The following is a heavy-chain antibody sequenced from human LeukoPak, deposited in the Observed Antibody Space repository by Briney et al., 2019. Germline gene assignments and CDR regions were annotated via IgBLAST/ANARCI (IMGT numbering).Heavy chain of an antibody. CDR1: GYSISSGHF. D-gene: IGHD3-16*01. V-gene: IGHV4-38-2*02. CDR2: IYGSVTT. CDR3: ASVGGGSPY. Sequence: SETLSLTCTVSGYSISSGHFWSWIRQPPGKGLEWIGSIYGSVTTYYDPPLRSRVSISADTSKNYFSLELSSVTAADTAVYYCASVGGGSPYWGQGTLVTVSS. J-gene: IGHJ4*02.